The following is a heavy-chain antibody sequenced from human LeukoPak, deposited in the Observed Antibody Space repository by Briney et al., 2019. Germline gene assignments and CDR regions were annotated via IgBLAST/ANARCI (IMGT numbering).Heavy chain of an antibody. Sequence: GGSLRLSCVASGFTVSNNGLSWFRQAPGKRLEWVSDISGVGNTYYAESVKGRFTISRDNSKNTLYLQMNSLRDEDTAVYYCARLWFAELLFDYWGQGTLVTVSS. D-gene: IGHD3-10*01. CDR2: ISGVGNT. V-gene: IGHV3-23*01. J-gene: IGHJ4*02. CDR3: ARLWFAELLFDY. CDR1: GFTVSNNG.